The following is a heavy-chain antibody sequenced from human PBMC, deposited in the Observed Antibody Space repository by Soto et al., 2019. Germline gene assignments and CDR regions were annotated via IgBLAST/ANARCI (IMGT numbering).Heavy chain of an antibody. CDR2: IRSKAYGGTT. Sequence: PGGSLRLSCTASGFTFGDYAMSWVRQAPGKGLEWVGFIRSKAYGGTTEYAASVKGRFTISRDDSKSIAYLQMNSLKTEDTAVYYCTRDQSDSSGYYLNWFGPWGQGTLVTVSS. V-gene: IGHV3-49*04. CDR1: GFTFGDYA. CDR3: TRDQSDSSGYYLNWFGP. D-gene: IGHD3-22*01. J-gene: IGHJ5*02.